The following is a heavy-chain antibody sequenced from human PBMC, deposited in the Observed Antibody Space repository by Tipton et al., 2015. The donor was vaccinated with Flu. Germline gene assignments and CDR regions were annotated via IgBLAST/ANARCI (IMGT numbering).Heavy chain of an antibody. CDR3: ARVEMATIKAFDI. D-gene: IGHD5-24*01. Sequence: LRLSCTVSGGSVSSGSYYWSWIRQPPGKGLEWIGYIYYSGSTNYNPSLKSRVTISVDTSKNQFSLKLSSVTAADTAVYYCARVEMATIKAFDIWGQGTMVTVSS. V-gene: IGHV4-61*01. CDR1: GGSVSSGSYY. J-gene: IGHJ3*02. CDR2: IYYSGST.